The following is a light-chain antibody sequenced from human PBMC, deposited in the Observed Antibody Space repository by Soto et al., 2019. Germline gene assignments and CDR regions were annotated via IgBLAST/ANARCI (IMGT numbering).Light chain of an antibody. CDR1: TSGIASYNF. V-gene: IGLV2-14*03. Sequence: QSALTQPASVSGSPGQSITVSCTGSTSGIASYNFVSWYQQLPGKAPRLIIFDVSDRPSGVSNRFSGSKSGNTASLTISGLQAEDEADYYCSSYTNNHSLVLFGGGTKVTVL. CDR3: SSYTNNHSLVL. J-gene: IGLJ2*01. CDR2: DVS.